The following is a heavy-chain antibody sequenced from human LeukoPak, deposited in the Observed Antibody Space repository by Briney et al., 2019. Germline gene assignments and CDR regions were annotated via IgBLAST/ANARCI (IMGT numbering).Heavy chain of an antibody. CDR1: GGSISSYY. V-gene: IGHV4-59*01. CDR3: ARAPPSYYYDSSGYLRPYYYGMDA. CDR2: IYYSGST. D-gene: IGHD3-22*01. Sequence: SETLSLTCTVSGGSISSYYWSWIRQPPGKGLEWIGYIYYSGSTNYNPSLKSRVTISVDTSKNQFSLKLSSVTAADTAVYYCARAPPSYYYDSSGYLRPYYYGMDAWGQGTTVTVSS. J-gene: IGHJ6*02.